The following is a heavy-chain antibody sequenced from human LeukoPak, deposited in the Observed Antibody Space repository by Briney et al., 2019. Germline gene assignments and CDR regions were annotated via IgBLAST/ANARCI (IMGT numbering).Heavy chain of an antibody. J-gene: IGHJ4*02. CDR1: GGTFSSYA. D-gene: IGHD1-26*01. V-gene: IGHV1-69*13. CDR2: IIPIFGTA. Sequence: ASVKVSCKASGGTFSSYAISWARQAPGQGLEWMGGIIPIFGTANYAQKFQGRVTITADESTSTAYMELSSLRSEDTAVYYCASRFSGSYYYFDYWGQGTLVTVSS. CDR3: ASRFSGSYYYFDY.